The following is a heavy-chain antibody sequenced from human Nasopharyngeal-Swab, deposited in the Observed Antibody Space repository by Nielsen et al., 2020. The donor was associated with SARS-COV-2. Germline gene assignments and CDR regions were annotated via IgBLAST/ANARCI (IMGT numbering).Heavy chain of an antibody. CDR3: ARTSYYGGNSGFDY. Sequence: SGPTLVKPPHTLTLTCTFSGFSLSTSGMSVSWIRQPPGKALEWLARIDWDDDKYYSTSLKTRLTISKDTSKNQVVLTMTNMDPVDTATYYCARTSYYGGNSGFDYWGQGTLVTVSS. CDR1: GFSLSTSGMS. J-gene: IGHJ4*02. D-gene: IGHD4-23*01. CDR2: IDWDDDK. V-gene: IGHV2-70*11.